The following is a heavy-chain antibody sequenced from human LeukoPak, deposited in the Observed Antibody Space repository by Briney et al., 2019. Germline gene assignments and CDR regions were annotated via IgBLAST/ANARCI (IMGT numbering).Heavy chain of an antibody. V-gene: IGHV3-23*01. J-gene: IGHJ4*02. CDR2: ISGSGGST. D-gene: IGHD2-21*02. Sequence: TGGSLRLSCAASGFTFSSYGMSWVRQAPGKGLEWVSAISGSGGSTYYADSVKGRFTISRDNSKNTLYLQMNSLRAEDTAVYYCAKDVVVTAPKFLDYWGQGTLVTVSS. CDR3: AKDVVVTAPKFLDY. CDR1: GFTFSSYG.